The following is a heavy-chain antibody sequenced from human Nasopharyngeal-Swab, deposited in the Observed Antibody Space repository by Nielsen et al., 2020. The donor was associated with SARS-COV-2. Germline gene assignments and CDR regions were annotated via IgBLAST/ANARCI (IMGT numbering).Heavy chain of an antibody. Sequence: QMPGRGLEWMGIIYPGDSDTRYSPSFQGQVTISADKSISTAYLQWRSLKASDTAMYYCARRDDSYYFDYWGQGTLVTVSS. J-gene: IGHJ4*02. V-gene: IGHV5-51*01. CDR3: ARRDDSYYFDY. CDR2: IYPGDSDT. D-gene: IGHD3-3*01.